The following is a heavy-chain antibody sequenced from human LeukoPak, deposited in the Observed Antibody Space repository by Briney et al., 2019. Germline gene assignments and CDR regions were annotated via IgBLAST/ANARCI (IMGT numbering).Heavy chain of an antibody. D-gene: IGHD5-12*01. V-gene: IGHV1-24*01. Sequence: GASVKVSCKVSGYTLTELSMHWVRQAPGKGLEWMGGFDPEDGETIYAQKFQGRVTMTEDTSTDTAYMELSSLRSEDTAVYSCATPGGGYDLRFDYWGQGTLVTVSS. J-gene: IGHJ4*02. CDR3: ATPGGGYDLRFDY. CDR1: GYTLTELS. CDR2: FDPEDGET.